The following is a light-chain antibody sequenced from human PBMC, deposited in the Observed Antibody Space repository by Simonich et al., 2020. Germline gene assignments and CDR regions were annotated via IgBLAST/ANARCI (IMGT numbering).Light chain of an antibody. Sequence: QSALTQPASVSGSPGQSITISCTGTSSDVGGYNYVSWYQQHPGKSPKLMIYDVSKRPSGVYNRFSGSKSGNTASLTISGLQAEDEADYYCSSYTSGSTLVFGGGTKLTVL. CDR1: SSDVGGYNY. CDR3: SSYTSGSTLV. J-gene: IGLJ3*02. CDR2: DVS. V-gene: IGLV2-14*01.